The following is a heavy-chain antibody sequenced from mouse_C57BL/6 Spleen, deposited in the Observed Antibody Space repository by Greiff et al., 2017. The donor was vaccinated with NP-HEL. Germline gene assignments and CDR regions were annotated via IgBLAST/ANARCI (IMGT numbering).Heavy chain of an antibody. J-gene: IGHJ3*01. CDR3: ARGDYYGCAY. Sequence: VKLMESGPELVKPGASVKLSCKASGYAFSSSWMNWVKQRPGKGLEWIGRIYPGDGDTNYNGKFKGKATLTADKSSSTAYMQLSSLTSEDSAVYVCARGDYYGCAYWGQGTLVTVSA. CDR1: GYAFSSSW. D-gene: IGHD1-1*01. CDR2: IYPGDGDT. V-gene: IGHV1-82*01.